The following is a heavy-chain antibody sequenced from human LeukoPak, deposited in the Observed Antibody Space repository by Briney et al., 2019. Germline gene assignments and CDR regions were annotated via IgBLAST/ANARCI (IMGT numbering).Heavy chain of an antibody. CDR1: GFTFTSYA. CDR3: ARVHRGYSFGRLDY. V-gene: IGHV3-48*02. Sequence: GGSLRLSCAASGFTFTSYAMNWVRQAPGKGLEWVSYISGSDNTIYYADSVKGRFTISRDNARNSLYLQMNSLRDEDTAVYYCARVHRGYSFGRLDYWGQGTLVTVSS. D-gene: IGHD5-12*01. CDR2: ISGSDNTI. J-gene: IGHJ4*02.